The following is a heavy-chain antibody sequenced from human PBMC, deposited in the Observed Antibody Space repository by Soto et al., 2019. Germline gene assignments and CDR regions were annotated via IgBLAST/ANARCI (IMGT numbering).Heavy chain of an antibody. D-gene: IGHD4-17*01. V-gene: IGHV3-74*01. J-gene: IGHJ4*02. CDR3: ARGRGYGDYFYFDY. CDR1: GFTFSIYW. Sequence: EVQLVESGGGLVQPGGSLRLSCAASGFTFSIYWIHWVRQAPGKGLVWVSRIGSDGSPTRYADSVKGRFTISRDNAKNTLYLQMSSLRAEDTAVYYCARGRGYGDYFYFDYWGQGTLVTVSS. CDR2: IGSDGSPT.